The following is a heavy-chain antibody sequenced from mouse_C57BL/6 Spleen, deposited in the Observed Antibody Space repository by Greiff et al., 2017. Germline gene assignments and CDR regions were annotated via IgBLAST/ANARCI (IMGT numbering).Heavy chain of an antibody. J-gene: IGHJ2*01. CDR1: GYTFTSYW. Sequence: QVQLQQPGAELVKPGASVKLSCKASGYTFTSYWMHWVKQRPGRGLEWIGRIDPNSGGTKYNEKVKSKATLTVDKPSSTAYMQLSSRTSEESAVYYCAREEEYDGDFDYWGPGTTLTVSS. CDR2: IDPNSGGT. CDR3: AREEEYDGDFDY. D-gene: IGHD2-14*01. V-gene: IGHV1-72*01.